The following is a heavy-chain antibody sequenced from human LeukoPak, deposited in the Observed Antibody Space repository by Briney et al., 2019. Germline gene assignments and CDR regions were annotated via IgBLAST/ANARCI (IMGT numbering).Heavy chain of an antibody. CDR1: GFTFSSYS. CDR3: ARVKYSSGWLVPFDP. J-gene: IGHJ5*02. Sequence: GGSLRLSCAASGFTFSSYSMNWVRQAPGKGLEWVSYISSSSSTIYYADSVKGRFTISRDNAKNSLYLQMNSLRAEDTAVYYCARVKYSSGWLVPFDPWGQGTLVTVSS. D-gene: IGHD6-19*01. CDR2: ISSSSSTI. V-gene: IGHV3-48*01.